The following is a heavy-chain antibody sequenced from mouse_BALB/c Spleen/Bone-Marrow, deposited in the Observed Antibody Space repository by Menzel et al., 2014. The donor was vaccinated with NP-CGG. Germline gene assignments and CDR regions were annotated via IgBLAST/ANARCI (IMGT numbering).Heavy chain of an antibody. CDR3: TRVNWPFDY. V-gene: IGHV6-6*02. J-gene: IGHJ2*01. CDR1: GFTFSNYW. CDR2: IRLKSNNYAT. Sequence: EVKLLESGGGLVQPGGSMKLSCVASGFTFSNYWMNWVRQSPEKGLEWVAEIRLKSNNYATHYAESVKGRFTISRDDSKGSVYLQMNNLRAEDTGIYYCTRVNWPFDYWGQGTTLTVSS. D-gene: IGHD4-1*01.